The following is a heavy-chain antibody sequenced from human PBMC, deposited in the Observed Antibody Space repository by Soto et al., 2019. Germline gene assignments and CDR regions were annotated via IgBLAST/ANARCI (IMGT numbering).Heavy chain of an antibody. Sequence: QVQVVQSGAEVKEPGSSVKVSCKASGGTFSSYAISWVRQAPGHGLEWMGGIIPIFGTANYAQKFQGRVTITADESPSTAYLGLSRLTSEDTAVYYCARAPGDGYNYFGGGYWGQGTLVTVSS. CDR1: GGTFSSYA. V-gene: IGHV1-69*12. D-gene: IGHD1-1*01. CDR3: ARAPGDGYNYFGGGY. CDR2: IIPIFGTA. J-gene: IGHJ4*02.